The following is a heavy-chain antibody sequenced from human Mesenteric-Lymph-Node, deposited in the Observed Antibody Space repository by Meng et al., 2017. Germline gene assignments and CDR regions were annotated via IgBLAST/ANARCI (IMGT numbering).Heavy chain of an antibody. J-gene: IGHJ4*02. CDR1: GFAVSGSW. CDR3: VRGDVDSPYPFDY. D-gene: IGHD5-24*01. V-gene: IGHV3-7*01. Sequence: GESLKTSCAASGFAVSGSWKSWVRQAPGQGLEWVANIKQDGSEKYYVDSVKGRFTISRDHAKNSVYLQMTSLRGEDTAIYYCVRGDVDSPYPFDYWGQGTLVTVSS. CDR2: IKQDGSEK.